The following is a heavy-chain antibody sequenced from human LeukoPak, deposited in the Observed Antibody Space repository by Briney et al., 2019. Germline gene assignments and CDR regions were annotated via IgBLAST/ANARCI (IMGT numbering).Heavy chain of an antibody. D-gene: IGHD3-22*01. J-gene: IGHJ4*02. CDR2: ISSSGGSA. V-gene: IGHV3-23*01. CDR3: AEDLSSGYFYFDY. CDR1: GFTFSSYA. Sequence: PGGSLRLSCAASGFTFSSYAMSWVRQASGKGLEWVSVISSSGGSAYYADSVKGRFTISRDNSKNTLYLQMNNLRAEDTAVYYCAEDLSSGYFYFDYWGQGTLVTVSS.